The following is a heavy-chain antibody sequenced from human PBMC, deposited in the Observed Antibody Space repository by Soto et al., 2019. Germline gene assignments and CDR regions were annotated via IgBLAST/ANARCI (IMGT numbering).Heavy chain of an antibody. D-gene: IGHD6-19*01. CDR1: GYTFTGYY. CDR3: ARDREAVAGTGGVRWFDP. V-gene: IGHV1-69*13. CDR2: IIPIFGTA. J-gene: IGHJ5*02. Sequence: GASVKVSCKASGYTFTGYYMHWVRQAPGQGLEWTGGIIPIFGTANYAQKFQGRVTITADESTSTAYMELSSLRSEDTAVYYCARDREAVAGTGGVRWFDPWGQGTLVTVSS.